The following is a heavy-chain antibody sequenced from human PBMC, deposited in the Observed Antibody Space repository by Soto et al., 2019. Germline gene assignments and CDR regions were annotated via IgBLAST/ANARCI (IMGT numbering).Heavy chain of an antibody. J-gene: IGHJ4*02. CDR3: ASDYGDTTSAY. CDR2: ISYDGSNK. V-gene: IGHV3-30-3*01. CDR1: GFTFSSYA. D-gene: IGHD4-17*01. Sequence: QVQLVESGGGVVQPGRSLRLSYAASGFTFSSYAMHWVRQAPGKGLEWVAVISYDGSNKYYADSVKGRFTISRDNSKNTLYLQMNSLRAEDTAVYYCASDYGDTTSAYWGQGTLVTVSS.